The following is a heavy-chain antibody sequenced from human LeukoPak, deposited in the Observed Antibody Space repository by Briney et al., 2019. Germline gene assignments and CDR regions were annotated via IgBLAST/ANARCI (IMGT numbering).Heavy chain of an antibody. Sequence: SETLSLTCTVSGGSVSSGSYYWSWIRQPPGKGLEWIGYIYYSGSTNYNPSLQSRVTISVDTSKNQFSPKLSSVTAADTAVYYCARDHANCSGGSCYLGKFDYWGQGTLVTVSS. J-gene: IGHJ4*02. D-gene: IGHD2-15*01. V-gene: IGHV4-61*01. CDR2: IYYSGST. CDR3: ARDHANCSGGSCYLGKFDY. CDR1: GGSVSSGSYY.